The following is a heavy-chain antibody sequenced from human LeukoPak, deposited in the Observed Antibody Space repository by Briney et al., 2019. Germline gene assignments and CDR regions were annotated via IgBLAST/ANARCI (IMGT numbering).Heavy chain of an antibody. CDR1: GFTFSTYA. D-gene: IGHD3-3*02. CDR3: ARDALLEIRRGQDYYYMDV. V-gene: IGHV3-21*06. J-gene: IGHJ6*03. CDR2: ISRSGTSM. Sequence: GGSLRLSCAASGFTFSTYAMSWVRQAPGKGMEWVSYISRSGTSMYYADSVKGRFTISRDNAKNSLYLHLSSLRAEDTAMYYCARDALLEIRRGQDYYYMDVWGKGTMVTVSS.